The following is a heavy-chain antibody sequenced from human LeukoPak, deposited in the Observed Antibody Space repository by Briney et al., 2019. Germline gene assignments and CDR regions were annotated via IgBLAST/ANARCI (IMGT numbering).Heavy chain of an antibody. CDR3: ARHRDGYSSGWFAQIDY. CDR1: GYGFTSYW. CDR2: IYPGDSDT. Sequence: GESLKISCKGSGYGFTSYWIGWVRQMPGKGLEWMGIIYPGDSDTRYSPSFQGQVTISADKSISTAYLQWSSLKASDTAMYYCARHRDGYSSGWFAQIDYWGQGTLVTVSS. V-gene: IGHV5-51*01. J-gene: IGHJ4*02. D-gene: IGHD6-19*01.